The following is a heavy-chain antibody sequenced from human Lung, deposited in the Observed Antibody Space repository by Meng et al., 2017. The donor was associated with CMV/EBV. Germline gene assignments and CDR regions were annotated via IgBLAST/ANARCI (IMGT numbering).Heavy chain of an antibody. CDR3: ARDLGYCSSTSCYYYYGMDV. CDR2: IYYSGST. V-gene: IGHV4-59*01. CDR1: GGSISSYY. J-gene: IGHJ6*02. Sequence: SETXSLXXTVSGGSISSYYWSWIRQPPGKGLEWIGYIYYSGSTNYNPSLKSRVTISVDTSKNQFSLKLSSVTAADTAVYYCARDLGYCSSTSCYYYYGMDVWGQGTTVXVSS. D-gene: IGHD2-2*01.